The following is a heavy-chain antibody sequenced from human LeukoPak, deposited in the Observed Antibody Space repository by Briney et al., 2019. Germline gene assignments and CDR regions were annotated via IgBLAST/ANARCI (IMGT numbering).Heavy chain of an antibody. CDR3: ARGRPSGYYWAYYYMDV. J-gene: IGHJ6*03. Sequence: SETLSLTCIVSGGSISSSSYYWGWIRQPPGKGLEWIGSIFYSGNTYYNPSLQSRVTISVDTSKNQFSLKLSSVTAADTAVYYCARGRPSGYYWAYYYMDVWGKGTTVTVSS. CDR1: GGSISSSSYY. CDR2: IFYSGNT. D-gene: IGHD5-12*01. V-gene: IGHV4-39*07.